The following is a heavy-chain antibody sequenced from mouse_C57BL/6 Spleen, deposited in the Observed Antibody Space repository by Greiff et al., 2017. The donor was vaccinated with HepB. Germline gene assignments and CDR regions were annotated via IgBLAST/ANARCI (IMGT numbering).Heavy chain of an antibody. V-gene: IGHV2-9-1*01. D-gene: IGHD1-1*01. CDR3: AGGYYYGSSYGWYFDV. CDR2: IWTGGGT. CDR1: GFSLTSYA. J-gene: IGHJ1*03. Sequence: VNVVESGPGLVAPSQSLSITCTVSGFSLTSYAISWVRQPPGKGLEWLGVIWTGGGTNYNSALKSRLSISKDNSKSQVFLKMNSLQTDDTARYYCAGGYYYGSSYGWYFDVWGTGTTVTVSS.